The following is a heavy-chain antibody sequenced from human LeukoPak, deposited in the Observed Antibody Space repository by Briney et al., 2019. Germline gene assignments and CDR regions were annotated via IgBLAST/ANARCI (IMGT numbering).Heavy chain of an antibody. D-gene: IGHD2-21*02. CDR1: GYTFTSYY. V-gene: IGHV1-69*13. Sequence: SVKVSCKASGYTFTSYYMHWVRQAPGQGLEWMGGIIPIFGTANYAQKFQGRVTITADESTSTAYMELSSLRSEDTAVYYCARGTGGDGGIDYFDYWGQGTLVTVSS. CDR2: IIPIFGTA. J-gene: IGHJ4*02. CDR3: ARGTGGDGGIDYFDY.